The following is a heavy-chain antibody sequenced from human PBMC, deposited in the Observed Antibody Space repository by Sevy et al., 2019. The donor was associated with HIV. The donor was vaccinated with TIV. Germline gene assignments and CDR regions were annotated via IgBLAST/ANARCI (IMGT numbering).Heavy chain of an antibody. D-gene: IGHD4-4*01. V-gene: IGHV3-33*01. CDR1: GFTFSRYG. CDR3: ARDPTDKGMDV. Sequence: GGSLILSCAASGFTFSRYGMHWVRQAPGKGLEWVAVIWYDGSRKYYADSVKGRFTISRDNSKNTLYLQMNSLRAEDTAVYYCARDPTDKGMDVWGQGTTVTVSS. J-gene: IGHJ6*02. CDR2: IWYDGSRK.